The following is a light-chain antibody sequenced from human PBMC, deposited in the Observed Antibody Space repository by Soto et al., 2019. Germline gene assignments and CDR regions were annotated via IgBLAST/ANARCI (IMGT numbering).Light chain of an antibody. Sequence: DIQMTQSHATLSASVGDRVTITCRASQSISSWLAWYQQKPGTAPKLLVYSVSNLDSGVPSRFSGSGSGADFTLTISSLQPDDFATYYCQQFSSYSRTFGQGTKVEMK. J-gene: IGKJ1*01. CDR3: QQFSSYSRT. CDR2: SVS. CDR1: QSISSW. V-gene: IGKV1-5*01.